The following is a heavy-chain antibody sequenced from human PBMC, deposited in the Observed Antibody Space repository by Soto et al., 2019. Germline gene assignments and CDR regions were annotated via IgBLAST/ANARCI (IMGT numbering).Heavy chain of an antibody. CDR1: GFTFSSYS. D-gene: IGHD2-15*01. CDR2: ISSSSSYI. CDR3: ARGWSYYYGMDV. Sequence: GGSLRLSCAASGFTFSSYSMNWVRQAPGKGLEWVSSISSSSSYIYYADSVKGRFTISRDNAKNSLYLQMNSLRDEDTAVYYCARGWSYYYGMDVWGQGTTVTVSS. J-gene: IGHJ6*02. V-gene: IGHV3-21*01.